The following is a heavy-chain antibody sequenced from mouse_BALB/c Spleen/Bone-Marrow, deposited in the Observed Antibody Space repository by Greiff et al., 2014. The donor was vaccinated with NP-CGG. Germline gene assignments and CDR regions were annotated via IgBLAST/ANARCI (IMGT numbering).Heavy chain of an antibody. V-gene: IGHV14-3*02. CDR3: ARDYGRTAWFAY. CDR1: GFNIKDTY. Sequence: VQLQQPGAELVKPGASVKLSYTASGFNIKDTYIHWVKQRPEQGLEWIGGIDPANGNTKYDPKFQGKATITADTSSNTAYLQLGSLTSEDTAVYYCARDYGRTAWFAYWGQGTLVTVSA. D-gene: IGHD1-1*01. J-gene: IGHJ3*01. CDR2: IDPANGNT.